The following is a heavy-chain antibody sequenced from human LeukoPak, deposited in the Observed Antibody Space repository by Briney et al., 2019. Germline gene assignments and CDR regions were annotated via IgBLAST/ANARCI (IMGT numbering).Heavy chain of an antibody. CDR2: IYYYGNT. D-gene: IGHD1/OR15-1a*01. J-gene: IGHJ4*02. CDR1: GSMYNYY. Sequence: SETLSLTCTVSGSMYNYYWSWIRQPPGKGLEWIGWIYYYGNTNYNPSLESRVTMSLDTSQNQVSLTLNSVTAADTAVYFCARHISSGGNNAFFDYWGPGTLVTVSS. CDR3: ARHISSGGNNAFFDY. V-gene: IGHV4-59*08.